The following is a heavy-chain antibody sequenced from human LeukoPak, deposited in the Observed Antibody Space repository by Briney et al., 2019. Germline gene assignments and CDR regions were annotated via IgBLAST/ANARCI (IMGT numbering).Heavy chain of an antibody. CDR3: TTGGSLAVAPHQYYFDY. J-gene: IGHJ4*02. CDR1: GYTFTSYG. CDR2: ISAYNGNT. D-gene: IGHD6-19*01. Sequence: ASVKVSCKASGYTFTSYGISWVRQAPGQGLEWMGWISAYNGNTNYAQKLQGRVTMTTDTSTRTVYMELSSLRSEDTAVYYCTTGGSLAVAPHQYYFDYWGQGTLVTVSS. V-gene: IGHV1-18*01.